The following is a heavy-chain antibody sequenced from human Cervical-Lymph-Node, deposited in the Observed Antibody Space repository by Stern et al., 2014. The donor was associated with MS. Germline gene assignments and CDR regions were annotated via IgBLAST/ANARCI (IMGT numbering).Heavy chain of an antibody. CDR3: AREKSDCSGGSCFSSLDY. Sequence: VQLVQSGAAVKKPGSSVKVSCKSSGDTFSTHAISWVRQAPGQGLERMGRIIPILDTTDYAQQFQGRITIAADGSTNTAYMELSSLTPDDTAVYYCAREKSDCSGGSCFSSLDYWGQGTLVTVSS. J-gene: IGHJ4*02. V-gene: IGHV1-69*11. CDR2: IIPILDTT. CDR1: GDTFSTHA. D-gene: IGHD2-15*01.